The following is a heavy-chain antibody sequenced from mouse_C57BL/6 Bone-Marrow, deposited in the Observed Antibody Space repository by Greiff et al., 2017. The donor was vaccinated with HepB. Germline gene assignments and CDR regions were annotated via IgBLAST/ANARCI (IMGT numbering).Heavy chain of an antibody. V-gene: IGHV1-59*01. D-gene: IGHD3-2*02. CDR3: ARSRQLRLRFAY. Sequence: VQLQQPGAELVRPGTSVKLSCKASGYTFTSYWMHWVKQRPGQGLEWIGVIDPSDSYTNYNQKFKGKATLTVDTSSSTAYMQLSSLTSEDSAVYYCARSRQLRLRFAYWGQGTLVTVSA. CDR2: IDPSDSYT. CDR1: GYTFTSYW. J-gene: IGHJ3*01.